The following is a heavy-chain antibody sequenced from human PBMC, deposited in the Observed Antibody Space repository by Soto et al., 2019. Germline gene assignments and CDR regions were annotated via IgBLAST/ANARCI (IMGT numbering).Heavy chain of an antibody. CDR1: GFTFSSYS. J-gene: IGHJ2*01. V-gene: IGHV3-48*02. D-gene: IGHD4-17*01. Sequence: EVQLVESGGGLVQPGGSLRLSCAASGFTFSSYSMNWVRQAPGKGLEWVSYISSSSSTIYYADSVKGRFTISRDNAKNSLYLQMNSLRDEDTAVYYCARGFHAYGEPRSYWYFDLWGRGTLVTVSS. CDR3: ARGFHAYGEPRSYWYFDL. CDR2: ISSSSSTI.